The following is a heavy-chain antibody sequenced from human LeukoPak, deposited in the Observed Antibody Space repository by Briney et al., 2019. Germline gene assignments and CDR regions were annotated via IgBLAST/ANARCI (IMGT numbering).Heavy chain of an antibody. CDR1: GGTFSSYA. CDR2: IIPIFGTA. J-gene: IGHJ4*02. Sequence: SVKVSCKASGGTFSSYAISWVRQAPGQGLEWMGRIIPIFGTANYAQKFQGRVTITTDESASTAYMELSSLRSEDTAVYYCARESGIAVAGLDYWGQGTLVTVSS. D-gene: IGHD6-19*01. CDR3: ARESGIAVAGLDY. V-gene: IGHV1-69*05.